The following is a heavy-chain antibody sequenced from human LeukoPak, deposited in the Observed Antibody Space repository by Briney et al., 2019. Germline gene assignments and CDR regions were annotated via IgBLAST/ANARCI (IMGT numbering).Heavy chain of an antibody. Sequence: GESLMISCVGSGYRFTSYWIGWVRQMPGKGLEYMGIIYPGDSDTRYSPSFQGQVTISADKSISTAYLQWSSLQASDTAMYYCATGYGSGRGAFDIWGQGTLVTVSS. J-gene: IGHJ3*02. V-gene: IGHV5-51*01. D-gene: IGHD6-19*01. CDR3: ATGYGSGRGAFDI. CDR2: IYPGDSDT. CDR1: GYRFTSYW.